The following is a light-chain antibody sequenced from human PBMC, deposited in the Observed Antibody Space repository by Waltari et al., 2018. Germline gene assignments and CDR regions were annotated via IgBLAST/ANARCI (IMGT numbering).Light chain of an antibody. V-gene: IGKV3-20*01. CDR1: QSVSRS. CDR3: QHYVRLPVS. CDR2: GAS. Sequence: EIVLTQSPGTLSLSPGERATLSCRASQSVSRSLAWYQQKPGQAPRLLIYGASSRAPGVPDRFSGSGSGTDFSLTIRRLEPEDFAVYYCQHYVRLPVSFGQGTKVEIK. J-gene: IGKJ1*01.